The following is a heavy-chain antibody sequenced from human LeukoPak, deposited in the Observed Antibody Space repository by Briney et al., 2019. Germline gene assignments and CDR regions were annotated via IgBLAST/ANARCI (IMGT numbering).Heavy chain of an antibody. CDR1: GYTFTSYA. Sequence: ASVKVSCKASGYTFTSYAMHWVRQAPGQRLEWMGWINAGNGNTKYSQKFQGRVTITRDTSASTAYMELSSLRSEDTAVYYCARLRIQPDSSGYESGYYYYGMDVWGQGTTVTVSS. CDR2: INAGNGNT. V-gene: IGHV1-3*01. J-gene: IGHJ6*02. D-gene: IGHD3-22*01. CDR3: ARLRIQPDSSGYESGYYYYGMDV.